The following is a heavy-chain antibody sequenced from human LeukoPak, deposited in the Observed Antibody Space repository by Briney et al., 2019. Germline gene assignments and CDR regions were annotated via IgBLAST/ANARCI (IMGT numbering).Heavy chain of an antibody. D-gene: IGHD3-10*01. CDR1: GYSISSYY. V-gene: IGHV4-4*07. CDR3: ARDAGYYGSGSQDWFDP. CDR2: IYTSGST. J-gene: IGHJ5*02. Sequence: SETLSLTCTVSGYSISSYYWSWIRQPAGKGLERIGRIYTSGSTNYNPSLKSRVTMSVDTSKNQFSLKLSSVTAADTAVYYCARDAGYYGSGSQDWFDPWGQGTLVTVSS.